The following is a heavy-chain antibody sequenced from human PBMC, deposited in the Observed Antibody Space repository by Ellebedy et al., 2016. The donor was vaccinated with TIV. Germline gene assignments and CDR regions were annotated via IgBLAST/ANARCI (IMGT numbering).Heavy chain of an antibody. CDR3: AGRPNGDYHFLDY. CDR1: GFIVSSNY. V-gene: IGHV3-66*01. Sequence: PGGSLRLSCAASGFIVSSNYMSWVRQAPGKGLEWVSIIYSGGGTYYADSVKGRFTISRDNSKNTLYLQMNSLRVEDTAVYYCAGRPNGDYHFLDYWGQGTLVTVSS. CDR2: IYSGGGT. D-gene: IGHD4-17*01. J-gene: IGHJ4*02.